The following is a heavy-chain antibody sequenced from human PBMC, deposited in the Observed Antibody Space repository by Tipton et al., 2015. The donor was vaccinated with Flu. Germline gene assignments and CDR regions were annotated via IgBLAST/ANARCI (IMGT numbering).Heavy chain of an antibody. Sequence: LRLSCTVYGGSFSGYYWSWIRQPPGKGLEWIGEINHSGSTYYNPSLKSRLTISVDTSQNQFSLRLSSVTAADMAVYYCARRDFSNYVSDPKNWFDRWGQGILVTVSS. CDR1: GGSFSGYY. D-gene: IGHD4-11*01. J-gene: IGHJ5*02. CDR2: INHSGST. V-gene: IGHV4-34*01. CDR3: ARRDFSNYVSDPKNWFDR.